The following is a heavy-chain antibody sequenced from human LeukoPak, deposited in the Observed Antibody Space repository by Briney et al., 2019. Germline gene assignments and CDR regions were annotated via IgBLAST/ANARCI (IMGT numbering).Heavy chain of an antibody. CDR1: GYTFTSYG. CDR3: ARNLSHGYCSGGTCYSSLYFDY. V-gene: IGHV1-18*01. J-gene: IGHJ4*02. Sequence: ASVKVSCKASGYTFTSYGMSWVRQPPGQGLEWMGWISAYNGNTNNAHSIQGRVTMTTDTSTSTAYMELRSLRSDATAMYYCARNLSHGYCSGGTCYSSLYFDYWGQGTLVTVSS. D-gene: IGHD2-15*01. CDR2: ISAYNGNT.